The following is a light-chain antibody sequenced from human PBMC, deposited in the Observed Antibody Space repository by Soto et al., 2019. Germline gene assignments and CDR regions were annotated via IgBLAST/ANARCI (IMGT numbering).Light chain of an antibody. Sequence: DIQMTQSPSTLSASVGDRVTITCRASQSISSWLAWYQQKPGKAPKLLIYKASSLESGVPSRFSGSGSGTEFPLTISHLQPDDFATDYCQQYNSYPATFGQGTKVEIK. CDR2: KAS. V-gene: IGKV1-5*03. CDR1: QSISSW. J-gene: IGKJ1*01. CDR3: QQYNSYPAT.